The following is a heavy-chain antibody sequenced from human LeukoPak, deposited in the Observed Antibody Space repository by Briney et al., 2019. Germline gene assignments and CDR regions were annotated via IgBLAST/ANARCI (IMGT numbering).Heavy chain of an antibody. V-gene: IGHV1-8*01. CDR1: GYTFTSYD. CDR2: MNPNSGNT. J-gene: IGHJ4*02. Sequence: ASVKVSCKASGYTFTSYDINWVRQATGQGLEWMGWMNPNSGNTGYAQKFQGRVTMTRNTSISTAYMELSSLRSEDTAVYCCATPYYYNSSAPLWGQGTLVTVSS. D-gene: IGHD3-22*01. CDR3: ATPYYYNSSAPL.